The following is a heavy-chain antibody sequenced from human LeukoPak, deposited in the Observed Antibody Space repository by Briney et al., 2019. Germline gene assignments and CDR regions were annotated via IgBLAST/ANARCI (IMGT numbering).Heavy chain of an antibody. V-gene: IGHV4-39*07. J-gene: IGHJ4*02. CDR1: GGSISSSSYY. CDR3: ARLRFGELLGVRFVDY. D-gene: IGHD3-10*01. Sequence: SETLSLTCTVSGGSISSSSYYWGWIRQPPGKGLEWIGSIYYSGNTYYNPSLKSRVTISVDTSKNQFSLKLSSVTAADTAVYYCARLRFGELLGVRFVDYWGQGTLVTVSS. CDR2: IYYSGNT.